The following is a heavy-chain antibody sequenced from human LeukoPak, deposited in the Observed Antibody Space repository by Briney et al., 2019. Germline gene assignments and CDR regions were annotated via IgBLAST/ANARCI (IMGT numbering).Heavy chain of an antibody. Sequence: GGSLRLSCAASGFTFSSYEMNWVRQAPGKGLEWVSYISSSGSTIYYADSVKGRFTISRDNAKNSLYLQMNSLRAEDTAVYYCARTPLSYGDYFLYFDYWGQGTLVTVSS. CDR1: GFTFSSYE. J-gene: IGHJ4*02. V-gene: IGHV3-48*03. CDR3: ARTPLSYGDYFLYFDY. CDR2: ISSSGSTI. D-gene: IGHD4-17*01.